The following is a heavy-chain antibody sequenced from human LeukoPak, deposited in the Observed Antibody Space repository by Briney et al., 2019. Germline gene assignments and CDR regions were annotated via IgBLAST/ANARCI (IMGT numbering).Heavy chain of an antibody. D-gene: IGHD6-19*01. CDR2: IYYSGST. Sequence: SETLSLTCTVSGGSISSSSYYSGWIRQPPGKGLEWIGSIYYSGSTYYNPSLKSRVTISVDTSKNQFSLKLSSVTAADTAVYYCPRLIRLAVADYYFDYWGQGTLVTVSS. V-gene: IGHV4-39*01. CDR3: PRLIRLAVADYYFDY. J-gene: IGHJ4*02. CDR1: GGSISSSSYY.